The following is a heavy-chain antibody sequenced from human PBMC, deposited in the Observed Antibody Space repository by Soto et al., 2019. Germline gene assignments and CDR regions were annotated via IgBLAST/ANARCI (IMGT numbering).Heavy chain of an antibody. CDR1: GGSISSYY. CDR2: IYYSGST. V-gene: IGHV4-59*08. D-gene: IGHD6-6*01. J-gene: IGHJ5*02. CDR3: ARHGAYRQLVLNNWFDP. Sequence: SETLSLTCTVSGGSISSYYWSWIRQPPGKGLEWIGYIYYSGSTNYNPSLKSRVTISVDTSKNQFSLKLSSVTAADTAVYYCARHGAYRQLVLNNWFDPWGQGTLVTVSS.